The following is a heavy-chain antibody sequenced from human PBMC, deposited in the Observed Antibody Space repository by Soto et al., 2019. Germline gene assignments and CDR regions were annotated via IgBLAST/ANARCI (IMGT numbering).Heavy chain of an antibody. V-gene: IGHV4-30-2*01. CDR2: IYHSGST. CDR3: ARVPGP. D-gene: IGHD7-27*01. CDR1: GGSFSPNY. J-gene: IGHJ5*02. Sequence: SETLSLTCRLSGGSFSPNYWGWIRQPPGKGLEWIGYIYHSGSTYYNPSLKSRVTISVDRSKNQFSLKLSSVTAADTAVYYCARVPGPWGQGTLVTVSS.